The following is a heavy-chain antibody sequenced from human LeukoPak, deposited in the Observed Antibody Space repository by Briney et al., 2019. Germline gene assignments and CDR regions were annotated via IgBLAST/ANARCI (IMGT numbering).Heavy chain of an antibody. Sequence: GGSPRLSCAASGFTFSGSALHWVRQASGKGLEWVGRIRSTANGYATAYAASVKGRFTISRDDSKNTAYLQMDSLKTEDTAVYYCTGNYYGSGSYADFDYWGQGTLVTVSS. CDR1: GFTFSGSA. J-gene: IGHJ4*02. D-gene: IGHD3-10*01. CDR3: TGNYYGSGSYADFDY. V-gene: IGHV3-73*01. CDR2: IRSTANGYAT.